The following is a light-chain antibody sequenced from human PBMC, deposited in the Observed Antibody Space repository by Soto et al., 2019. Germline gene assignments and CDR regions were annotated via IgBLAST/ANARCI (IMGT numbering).Light chain of an antibody. CDR1: QSLLHSNGYNY. V-gene: IGKV2-28*01. CDR3: MQSLQTPYT. J-gene: IGKJ2*01. Sequence: DIEMTQSPLSLPVTPGEPASISCRSSQSLLHSNGYNYLDWYLQKPGQSPQLLISLGSNRASGVPDRFRGSGSGTDFTLNINRVEAEDVGVYYCMQSLQTPYTFGQGTKLEIK. CDR2: LGS.